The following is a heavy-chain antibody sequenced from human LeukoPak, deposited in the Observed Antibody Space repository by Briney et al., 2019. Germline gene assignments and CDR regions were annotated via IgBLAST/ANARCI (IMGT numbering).Heavy chain of an antibody. CDR3: ARHPDGYSSSWYSSP. Sequence: SETLSLTCAVSGYSISSGYYWGWIRQPPGKGLEGIGSIYHSGSTYYKPSLKSRVTISVDTSKNQFSLKLSSVTAADTAVYYCARHPDGYSSSWYSSPWGQGTLVTVSS. CDR2: IYHSGST. V-gene: IGHV4-38-2*01. D-gene: IGHD6-13*01. J-gene: IGHJ5*02. CDR1: GYSISSGYY.